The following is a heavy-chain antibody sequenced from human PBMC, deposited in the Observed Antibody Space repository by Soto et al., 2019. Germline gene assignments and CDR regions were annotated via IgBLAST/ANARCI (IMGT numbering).Heavy chain of an antibody. V-gene: IGHV4-30-4*01. CDR3: ARDTAMDPKLPTTTYYFDY. CDR1: GGSISSGDYY. CDR2: IYYSGST. J-gene: IGHJ4*02. Sequence: PSETLSLTCTVSGGSISSGDYYWSWIRQPPGKGLEWIGYIYYSGSTYYNPSLKSQVTISVDTSKNLFSLKLSSVTAADTAVYYCARDTAMDPKLPTTTYYFDYWGQGTLVTVSS. D-gene: IGHD5-18*01.